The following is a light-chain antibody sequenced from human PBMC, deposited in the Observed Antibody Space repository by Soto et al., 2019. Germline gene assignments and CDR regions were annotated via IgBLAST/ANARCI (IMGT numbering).Light chain of an antibody. CDR2: GAS. V-gene: IGKV3-15*01. CDR1: QSVSSN. J-gene: IGKJ2*01. CDR3: QQYNNWPRT. Sequence: EIVMTQSPATLSVSPGERAPLSCRASQSVSSNFAWYQQKPGQAPRLLIYGASTRATGIPARFSGSGSGTEFTLTISSLQSEDFAVYYCQQYNNWPRTFGQGNKLEIK.